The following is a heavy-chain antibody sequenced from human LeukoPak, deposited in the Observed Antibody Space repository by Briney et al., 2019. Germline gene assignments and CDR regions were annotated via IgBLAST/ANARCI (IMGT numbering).Heavy chain of an antibody. D-gene: IGHD3-10*01. Sequence: SETLSLTCTVSGGSISSYYWSWIRQPPGKGLEWIGYIYYSGSTNYNPSLKSRVTMSVDTSKNQFSLKLSSVTAADTAVYYCARERRWFGESPYGMDVWGQGTTVTVSS. CDR2: IYYSGST. CDR1: GGSISSYY. CDR3: ARERRWFGESPYGMDV. V-gene: IGHV4-59*12. J-gene: IGHJ6*02.